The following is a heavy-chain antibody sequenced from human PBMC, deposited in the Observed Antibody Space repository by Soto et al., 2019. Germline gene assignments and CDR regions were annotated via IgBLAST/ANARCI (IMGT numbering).Heavy chain of an antibody. CDR1: GGTFSSYA. D-gene: IGHD3-3*01. V-gene: IGHV1-69*01. J-gene: IGHJ6*02. CDR2: IIPIFGTA. CDR3: ARDSVFWGGYWSPTPARYYYGMDV. Sequence: QVQLVQSGAEVKKPGSSVKVSCKASGGTFSSYAISWVRQAPGQGLEWMGGIIPIFGTANYAQKFQGRVTMSGDEPTRTAEMELSSLRSEDTAVYHCARDSVFWGGYWSPTPARYYYGMDVRGQGTTVTVSS.